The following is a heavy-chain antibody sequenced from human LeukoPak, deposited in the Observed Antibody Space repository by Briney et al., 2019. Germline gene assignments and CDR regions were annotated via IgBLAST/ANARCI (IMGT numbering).Heavy chain of an antibody. CDR3: ARGYSSSWYVSYKWFDP. D-gene: IGHD6-13*01. CDR1: GFTFSSYG. J-gene: IGHJ5*02. Sequence: GGSLRLSCAASGFTFSSYGMHWVRQAPGKGLEWVAFIRYDGSNKYYADSVKGRFTISRDNSKNTLYLQMNSLRAEDTAVYYCARGYSSSWYVSYKWFDPWGQGTLVTVSS. CDR2: IRYDGSNK. V-gene: IGHV3-30*02.